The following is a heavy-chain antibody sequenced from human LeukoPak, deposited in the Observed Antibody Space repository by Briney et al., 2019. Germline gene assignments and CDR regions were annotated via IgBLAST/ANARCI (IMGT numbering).Heavy chain of an antibody. CDR1: GFTFSSYS. Sequence: GGSLRLSCAASGFTFSSYSMNWVRQAPGKGLEWVSSISSSSSYICYADSVKGRFTISRDNAKNSLYLQMNSLRAEDTAVYYCAKFIAAPFYFDYWGQGTLVTVSS. D-gene: IGHD6-13*01. CDR2: ISSSSSYI. CDR3: AKFIAAPFYFDY. J-gene: IGHJ4*02. V-gene: IGHV3-21*01.